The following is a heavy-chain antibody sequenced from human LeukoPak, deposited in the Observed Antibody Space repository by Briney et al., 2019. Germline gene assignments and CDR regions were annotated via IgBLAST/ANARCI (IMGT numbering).Heavy chain of an antibody. CDR1: GGSVSNSSYY. Sequence: SETLSLTCTVSGGSVSNSSYYWGWLRQPPGKGLDWIGSINYSGNAYHNPSLKSRVTMSVDTSKNQFSLKLSSVTAADTAVYYCARYAILTGYTPADYGMDVWGQGTTVTVPS. CDR3: ARYAILTGYTPADYGMDV. D-gene: IGHD3-9*01. J-gene: IGHJ6*02. CDR2: INYSGNA. V-gene: IGHV4-39*07.